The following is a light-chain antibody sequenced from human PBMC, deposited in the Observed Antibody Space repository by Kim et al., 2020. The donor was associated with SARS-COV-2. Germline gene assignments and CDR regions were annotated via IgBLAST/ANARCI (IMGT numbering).Light chain of an antibody. CDR2: GAS. V-gene: IGKV3-20*01. J-gene: IGKJ2*01. Sequence: EVVLTQSPGTLSLSPGERATLSCRASQSVYSGYFGWYQQEPGQAPRLLIYGASNRATGIPDRFSGSGSGTDFSLTISTLEPEDFAVYYCQQYTESSFTFGQGTTLEIK. CDR3: QQYTESSFT. CDR1: QSVYSGY.